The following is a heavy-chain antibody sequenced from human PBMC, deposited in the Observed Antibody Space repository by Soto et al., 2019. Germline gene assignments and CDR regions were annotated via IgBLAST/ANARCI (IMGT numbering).Heavy chain of an antibody. CDR1: GGSISSGDYY. CDR2: IYYSGST. D-gene: IGHD4-17*01. V-gene: IGHV4-30-4*01. Sequence: SETRSLTCTVSGGSISSGDYYWSWIRQPPGKGLEWIGYIYYSGSTYYNPSLKSRVTISVDTSKNQFSLKLSSVTAADTAVYSCARGCPDYGDFYFVCWGQGPLV. CDR3: ARGCPDYGDFYFVC. J-gene: IGHJ4*02.